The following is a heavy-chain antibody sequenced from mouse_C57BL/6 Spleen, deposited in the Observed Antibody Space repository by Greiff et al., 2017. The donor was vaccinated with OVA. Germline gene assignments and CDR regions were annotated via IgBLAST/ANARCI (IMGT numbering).Heavy chain of an antibody. CDR1: GFTFSDYY. CDR3: ARRDGYSYYFDY. J-gene: IGHJ2*01. CDR2: ISNGGGST. D-gene: IGHD2-3*01. Sequence: EVKLMESGGGLVQPGGSLKLSCAASGFTFSDYYMYWVRQTPEKRLEWVAYISNGGGSTYYPDTVKGRFTISRDNAKNTLYLQMSRLKSEDTAMYYCARRDGYSYYFDYWGQGTTLTVSS. V-gene: IGHV5-12*01.